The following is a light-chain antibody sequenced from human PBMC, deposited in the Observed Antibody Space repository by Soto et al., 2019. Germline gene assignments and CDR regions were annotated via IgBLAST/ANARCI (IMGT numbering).Light chain of an antibody. J-gene: IGKJ1*01. CDR3: QQYYRQAT. Sequence: DIQMTQSPSTLSASVGDRVTITCRASQSITNWLAWYQQKPGKAPKPLIYMASSSESGVPSRFSGSGGGTEFTLTISSLQPDDFATYYCQQYYRQATFGQGTKVEIK. CDR2: MAS. CDR1: QSITNW. V-gene: IGKV1-5*03.